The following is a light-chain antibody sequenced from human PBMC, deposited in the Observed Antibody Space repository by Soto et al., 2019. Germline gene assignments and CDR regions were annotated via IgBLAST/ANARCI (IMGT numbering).Light chain of an antibody. CDR2: GTN. CDR3: AAWDDSLRVVL. V-gene: IGLV1-47*02. J-gene: IGLJ2*01. Sequence: QSVLTQPPSVSAAPGQKVTISCSGSSSNVGNNYISWYQQLPGTAPKVLVFGTNLRPSGVPDRFSASKSGTSGSLTISGLRFEDEADYYCAAWDDSLRVVLFGGGTKLTVL. CDR1: SSNVGNNY.